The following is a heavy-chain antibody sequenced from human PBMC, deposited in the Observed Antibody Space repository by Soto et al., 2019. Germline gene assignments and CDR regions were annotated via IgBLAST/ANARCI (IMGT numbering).Heavy chain of an antibody. V-gene: IGHV5-10-1*01. Sequence: GESLKISCQGSGYSFTSYWISWVRQMTGKGLEWMGRIDPSDSYTNYSPSFQDHVTISADKSISTAYLQWSSLKASDTAMYYCARCGIPREGWLDPWGQGTLVTVSS. CDR2: IDPSDSYT. J-gene: IGHJ5*02. D-gene: IGHD1-20*01. CDR1: GYSFTSYW. CDR3: ARCGIPREGWLDP.